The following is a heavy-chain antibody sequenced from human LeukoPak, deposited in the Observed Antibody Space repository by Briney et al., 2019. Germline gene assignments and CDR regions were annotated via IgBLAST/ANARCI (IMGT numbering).Heavy chain of an antibody. D-gene: IGHD6-19*01. Sequence: SETLSLTCTVSGGSISNYYWSWIRQPPGKGLEWIGYIYSSGSTNYNPSLKSRVTISVDTSKNQFSLRLSSVTAADTAVYFCARAGYSSGWPTNWGQGTLVTVFS. J-gene: IGHJ4*02. V-gene: IGHV4-59*01. CDR3: ARAGYSSGWPTN. CDR1: GGSISNYY. CDR2: IYSSGST.